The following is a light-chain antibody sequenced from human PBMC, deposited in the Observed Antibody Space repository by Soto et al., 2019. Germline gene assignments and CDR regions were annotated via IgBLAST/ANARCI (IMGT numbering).Light chain of an antibody. CDR3: QQYGSSRST. CDR2: GTS. V-gene: IGKV3-20*01. CDR1: QSVGTY. J-gene: IGKJ5*01. Sequence: EIVLTQSPVTLSLSPGETATLSCRASQSVGTYLAWYQQKPGQAPRLLIYGTSTRATGIQGRFSGSGSGTDFTLTIRRLEPEDFAVYYCQQYGSSRSTFGQGTRLEIK.